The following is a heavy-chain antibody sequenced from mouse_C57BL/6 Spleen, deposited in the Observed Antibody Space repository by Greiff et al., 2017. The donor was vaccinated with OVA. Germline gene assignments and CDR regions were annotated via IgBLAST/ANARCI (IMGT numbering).Heavy chain of an antibody. J-gene: IGHJ3*01. Sequence: QVQLQQPGAELVKPGASVKLSCKASGYTFTSYWMHWVKQRPGQGLEWIGMIHPNSGSTNYNEKFKSKATLTVDKSYNTAYMQLSSLTSEDAAVDYCARSGYGEAWFAYWGQGTLVTVSA. V-gene: IGHV1-64*01. CDR2: IHPNSGST. CDR1: GYTFTSYW. CDR3: ARSGYGEAWFAY. D-gene: IGHD2-13*01.